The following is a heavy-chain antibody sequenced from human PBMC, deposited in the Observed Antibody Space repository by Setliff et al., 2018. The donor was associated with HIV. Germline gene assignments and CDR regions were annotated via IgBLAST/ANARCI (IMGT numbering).Heavy chain of an antibody. V-gene: IGHV4-39*01. J-gene: IGHJ4*02. Sequence: SETLSLTCTVSGDSVSSSTYYWGWIRQPPGRGLEWIGSIFYTGFTYYSPSLESRVTMSVDTSNNQISLKLTSVTAADTAVYYCTIPASSLAPNWGRGTQVTVSS. CDR1: GDSVSSSTYY. CDR3: TIPASSLAPN. CDR2: IFYTGFT.